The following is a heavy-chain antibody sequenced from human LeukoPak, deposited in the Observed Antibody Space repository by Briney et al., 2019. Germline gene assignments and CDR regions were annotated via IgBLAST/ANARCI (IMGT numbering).Heavy chain of an antibody. Sequence: SETLSLTCTVSCGSISSYYWSWIRQPPGKGRGWIGYIYYIGSTNYNPSRKTRVTISVDTSTNQFSLNLSSVTAADTAVYYCARGVHGRSYYFDYWGQGTLVTVSS. CDR1: CGSISSYY. J-gene: IGHJ4*02. CDR3: ARGVHGRSYYFDY. D-gene: IGHD6-6*01. CDR2: IYYIGST. V-gene: IGHV4-59*01.